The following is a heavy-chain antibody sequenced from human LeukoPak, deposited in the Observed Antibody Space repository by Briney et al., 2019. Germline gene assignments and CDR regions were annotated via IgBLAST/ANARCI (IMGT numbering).Heavy chain of an antibody. CDR1: GGSVKSYY. D-gene: IGHD2-2*02. V-gene: IGHV4-4*07. CDR2: IYSSGNT. J-gene: IGHJ3*01. CDR3: ARGSASPAAIPFDF. Sequence: SETLSLTCTVSGGSVKSYYWSWIRQPAGEGLEWLGRIYSSGNTNYNPSLKSRVTMSVDTSKNQFSLKLSSVPAADTAVYYCARGSASPAAIPFDFWGQGTMVTVSS.